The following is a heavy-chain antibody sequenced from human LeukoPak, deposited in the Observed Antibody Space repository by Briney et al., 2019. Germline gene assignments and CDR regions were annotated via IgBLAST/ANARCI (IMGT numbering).Heavy chain of an antibody. CDR3: SGEQLRPVH. D-gene: IGHD6-13*01. Sequence: PGGSLRLSCTTSGFGSKNYAMSWVRLAPGKGLEWVSIISATGVNTYYADSVKGRFTISRDDSKNTLYLQMNSLRAEDTAVYYCSGEQLRPVHWGQGTLATVSS. V-gene: IGHV3-23*01. CDR1: GFGSKNYA. CDR2: ISATGVNT. J-gene: IGHJ4*02.